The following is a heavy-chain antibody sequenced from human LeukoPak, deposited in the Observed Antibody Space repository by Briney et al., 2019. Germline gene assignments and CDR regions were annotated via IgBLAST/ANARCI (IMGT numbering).Heavy chain of an antibody. Sequence: GGSLRLSCAASRFSFSSYSMNWVRQAPGEGLEWVSYISSSGSTVYYVDSVKGRFTISRDNAKSSLYMQMNSLRDEDTAVYYCAGIYCSSTSCLHDAFDIWGQGTMVTVSS. D-gene: IGHD2-2*01. J-gene: IGHJ3*02. CDR2: ISSSGSTV. CDR1: RFSFSSYS. CDR3: AGIYCSSTSCLHDAFDI. V-gene: IGHV3-48*02.